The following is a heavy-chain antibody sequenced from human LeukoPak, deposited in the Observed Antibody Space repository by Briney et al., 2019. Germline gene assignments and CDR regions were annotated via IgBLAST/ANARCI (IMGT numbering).Heavy chain of an antibody. CDR2: IYDSGNT. CDR1: GGSISSYY. J-gene: IGHJ4*02. CDR3: ARVDPDSSSTLEVFDY. V-gene: IGHV4-59*01. D-gene: IGHD6-6*01. Sequence: SETLSLTCTVSGGSISSYYWSWIRQPPGKGLEWIGYIYDSGNTKYNSSLKSRVTISVDTSKNQFSLKLSSVTAADTAVYYCARVDPDSSSTLEVFDYWGQGTLVTVSS.